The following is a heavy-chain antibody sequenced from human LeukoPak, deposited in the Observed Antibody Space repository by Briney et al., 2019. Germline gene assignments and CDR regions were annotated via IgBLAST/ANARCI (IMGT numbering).Heavy chain of an antibody. CDR1: GFTFSIYA. CDR3: ARDSLSSFDY. J-gene: IGHJ4*02. Sequence: GGSLRLSCAASGFTFSIYAMDWVRQAPGKGLEWVALISYDGNNKYYADSVKGRFSISRDNSKNTLYLQMNSLRAEDTAVYYCARDSLSSFDYWGQGTLVTVSS. V-gene: IGHV3-30-3*01. CDR2: ISYDGNNK.